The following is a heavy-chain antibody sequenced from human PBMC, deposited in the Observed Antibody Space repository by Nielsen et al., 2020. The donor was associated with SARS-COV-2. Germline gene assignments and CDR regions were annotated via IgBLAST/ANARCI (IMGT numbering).Heavy chain of an antibody. CDR1: GGSISSSSYY. Sequence: SETLSLTCTVSGGSISSSSYYWGWIRQPPGKGLEWIGSIYYSGSTYYNPSLKSRVTISVDTSKNQFSLKLSSVTAADTAVYYCARQNLYWYFDLWGRGTLVTVSS. J-gene: IGHJ2*01. CDR3: ARQNLYWYFDL. CDR2: IYYSGST. V-gene: IGHV4-39*01.